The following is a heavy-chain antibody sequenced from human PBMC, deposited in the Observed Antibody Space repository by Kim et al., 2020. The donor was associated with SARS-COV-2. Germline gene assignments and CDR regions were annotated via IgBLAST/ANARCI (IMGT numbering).Heavy chain of an antibody. V-gene: IGHV4-4*02. D-gene: IGHD3-10*01. J-gene: IGHJ4*02. CDR3: ARAGSTVKFFDY. Sequence: NYNPTHKSRVTILVDKSKNQFSLKLWSVTAADTAVYYCARAGSTVKFFDYWGQGTLVAVSS.